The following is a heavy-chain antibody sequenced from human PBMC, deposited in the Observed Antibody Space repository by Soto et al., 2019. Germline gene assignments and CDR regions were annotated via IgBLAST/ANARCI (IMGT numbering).Heavy chain of an antibody. V-gene: IGHV1-69*01. D-gene: IGHD1-20*01. J-gene: IGHJ4*02. Sequence: QVQLVQSGAEVKKPGSSMKVSCKTSGGTFSNYYISWVRQAPGQGLEWMGDIIPMFDTPKYAQKFQGRVTITADESTSGAYMELSSLRAEDTAVYYCARGYSTGYFDYWGQGTLITVSS. CDR3: ARGYSTGYFDY. CDR1: GGTFSNYY. CDR2: IIPMFDTP.